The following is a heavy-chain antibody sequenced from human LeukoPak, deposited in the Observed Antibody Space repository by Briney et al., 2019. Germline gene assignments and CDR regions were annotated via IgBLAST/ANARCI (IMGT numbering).Heavy chain of an antibody. Sequence: GGSLRLSCAASGFTFSSYSMNWVRQAPGKGLEWVSYISSSSSTIYYADSVKGRFTISRDNAKNSLYLQMNSLRAEDTAVYYCARNSSLRFLEWLGRPYYYYYMDVWGKGTTVTVSS. CDR3: ARNSSLRFLEWLGRPYYYYYMDV. V-gene: IGHV3-48*04. D-gene: IGHD3-3*01. CDR2: ISSSSSTI. CDR1: GFTFSSYS. J-gene: IGHJ6*03.